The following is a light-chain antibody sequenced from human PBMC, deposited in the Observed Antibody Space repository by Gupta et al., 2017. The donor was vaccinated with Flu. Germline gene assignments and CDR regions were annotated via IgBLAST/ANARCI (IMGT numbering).Light chain of an antibody. V-gene: IGLV1-44*01. J-gene: IGLJ3*02. CDR3: AAWDDSLNGWV. CDR1: SSNIGSNT. CDR2: SNN. Sequence: QSVLTQPPSASGTPGQRGTISCSGSSSNIGSNTVNWYQQPPGTAPKLLIYSNNQRPSGVPDRFSGSKSGTSASLAISGLQSEDEADYYCAAWDDSLNGWVFGGGTKLTVL.